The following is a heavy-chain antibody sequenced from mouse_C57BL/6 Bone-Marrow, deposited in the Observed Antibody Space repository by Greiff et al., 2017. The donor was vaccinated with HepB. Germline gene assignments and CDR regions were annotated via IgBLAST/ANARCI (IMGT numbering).Heavy chain of an antibody. V-gene: IGHV14-4*01. J-gene: IGHJ3*01. CDR3: TTEDSSGYPFAY. CDR2: IDPENGDT. D-gene: IGHD3-2*02. Sequence: EVMLVESGAELVRPGASVKLSCTASGFNIKDDYMHWVKQRPEQGLEWIGWIDPENGDTEYASKFQGKATITADTSSTTAYLQLSSLTSEDTAVYYCTTEDSSGYPFAYWGQGTLVTVSA. CDR1: GFNIKDDY.